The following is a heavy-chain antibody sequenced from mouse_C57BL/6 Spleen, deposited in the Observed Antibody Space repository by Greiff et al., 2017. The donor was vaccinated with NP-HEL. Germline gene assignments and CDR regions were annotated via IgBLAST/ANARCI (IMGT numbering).Heavy chain of an antibody. D-gene: IGHD2-14*01. CDR2: ISSGSSTI. J-gene: IGHJ4*01. Sequence: EVMLVESGGGLVKPGGSLKLSCAASGFTFSDYGMHWVRQAPEKGLEWVAYISSGSSTIYYADTVKGRFTISRDNAKNTLFLQMTSLRSEDTAMYYCARRYNGYAIDYWGQGTSVTVSS. CDR1: GFTFSDYG. V-gene: IGHV5-17*01. CDR3: ARRYNGYAIDY.